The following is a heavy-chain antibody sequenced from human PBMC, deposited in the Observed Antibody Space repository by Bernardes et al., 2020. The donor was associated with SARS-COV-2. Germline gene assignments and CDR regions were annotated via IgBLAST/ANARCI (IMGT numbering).Heavy chain of an antibody. V-gene: IGHV3-53*01. CDR3: AKEPAGFRGWFDQ. D-gene: IGHD2-21*01. CDR2: IYSGGDT. CDR1: GFTLSDSY. J-gene: IGHJ5*02. Sequence: SLRLSCAASGFTLSDSYMTWVRQAPGKGLEWVSFIYSGGDTYYADSVKGRFTISRDSSKNTLFLQMNSLRAEDAAIYFCAKEPAGFRGWFDQWGQGTLVTVSS.